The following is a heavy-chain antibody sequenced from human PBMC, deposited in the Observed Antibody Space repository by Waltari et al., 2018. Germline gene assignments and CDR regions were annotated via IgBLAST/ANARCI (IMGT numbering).Heavy chain of an antibody. CDR2: INHSGST. Sequence: QVHLQQWGAGLLKPSETLSLTCAVYGGSFSGYYWSWIRQPPGKGLEWIGGINHSGSTNYNPSLKSRVTISVDTSKTQFSLNLSSVTAADTAVYYCARGGVDTSCCYMDVWGKGSTVTVSS. D-gene: IGHD2-2*01. V-gene: IGHV4-34*02. J-gene: IGHJ6*03. CDR3: ARGGVDTSCCYMDV. CDR1: GGSFSGYY.